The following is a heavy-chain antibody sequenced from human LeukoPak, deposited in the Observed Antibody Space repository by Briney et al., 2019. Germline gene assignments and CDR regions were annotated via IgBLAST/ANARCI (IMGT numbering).Heavy chain of an antibody. J-gene: IGHJ4*02. CDR2: FSYNVHS. Sequence: SETLSLTCTVSGGSVSSSNYYWSWIRQPPGKGLEWVGFFSYNVHSDYNPSLKSRVTISVDTSKNQFSLRLSSVTAADTAIYYCASVPEAGRGPDHWGQGTQVTVSS. D-gene: IGHD6-19*01. CDR3: ASVPEAGRGPDH. CDR1: GGSVSSSNYY. V-gene: IGHV4-61*01.